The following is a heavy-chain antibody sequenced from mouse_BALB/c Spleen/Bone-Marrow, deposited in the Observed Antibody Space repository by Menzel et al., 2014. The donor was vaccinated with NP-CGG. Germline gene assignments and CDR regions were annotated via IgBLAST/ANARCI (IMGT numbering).Heavy chain of an antibody. CDR1: GYSITSGYY. CDR3: ARGGTGRVYFDV. D-gene: IGHD4-1*01. J-gene: IGHJ1*01. V-gene: IGHV3-6*02. Sequence: VQLQQPGPGLVKPSQSLSLTCSVTGYSITSGYYWNWIRQFPGNKLEWMGYISYDGSNNYNPSLKNRISITRDTSKNQFFLKLNSVTTEDTATYYCARGGTGRVYFDVWGAGTTVTVSS. CDR2: ISYDGSN.